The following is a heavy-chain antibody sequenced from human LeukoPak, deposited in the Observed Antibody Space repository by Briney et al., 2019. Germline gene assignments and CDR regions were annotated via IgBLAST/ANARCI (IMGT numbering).Heavy chain of an antibody. V-gene: IGHV3-74*01. CDR3: AGVKVAGTRSFDY. CDR2: INDVGSDS. Sequence: GGSLRLSCAASGFTFSAYWIHWVRQAPGKGLVWVGRINDVGSDSTYVDSVKGRFTISRDNAKNTLYLQMNNLRAEDTAVYYCAGVKVAGTRSFDYWGQGTLATVSS. J-gene: IGHJ4*02. CDR1: GFTFSAYW. D-gene: IGHD6-19*01.